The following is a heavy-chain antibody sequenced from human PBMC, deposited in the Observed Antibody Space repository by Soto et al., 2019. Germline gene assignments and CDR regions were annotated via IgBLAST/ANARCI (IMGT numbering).Heavy chain of an antibody. V-gene: IGHV3-23*01. CDR2: ISGSGGST. J-gene: IGHJ4*02. Sequence: GGSLRLSCAASGFTFSNAWMSWVRQAPGKGLEWVSAISGSGGSTYYADSAKGRFTISRDNSKNTLYLQMNSLRAEDTAVYYCAKGIAVAAKPPGAFDYWGQGTLVTV. CDR3: AKGIAVAAKPPGAFDY. D-gene: IGHD6-19*01. CDR1: GFTFSNAW.